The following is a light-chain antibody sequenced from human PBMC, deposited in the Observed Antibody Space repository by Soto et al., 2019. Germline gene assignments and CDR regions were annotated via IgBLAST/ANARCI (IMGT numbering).Light chain of an antibody. CDR3: QQYGSSPRT. V-gene: IGKV3-20*01. Sequence: ENVLTQSPGTLSLSPGERATLSCRASQSVSSTFLAWYQQKPGQAPRLLIYGASSRATGIPDRFSGSGSGTDFTLTISRLEPEDFAVYYCQQYGSSPRTFGGGTEVEIK. CDR1: QSVSSTF. CDR2: GAS. J-gene: IGKJ4*01.